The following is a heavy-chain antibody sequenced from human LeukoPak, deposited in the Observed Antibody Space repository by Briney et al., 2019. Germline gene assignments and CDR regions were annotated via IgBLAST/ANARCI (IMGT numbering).Heavy chain of an antibody. CDR3: VKTHPRYYVKGSYSDY. V-gene: IGHV3-30*02. D-gene: IGHD3-10*02. Sequence: PGGSLRLSCATSGFIYTIYDMHWFRQAPGKGLEWVAFIRYSETETYYADSVKGRFTISRDNSKDTLYPQMNSLRAEDTAVYYCVKTHPRYYVKGSYSDYWGQGTLVIVSS. J-gene: IGHJ4*02. CDR1: GFIYTIYD. CDR2: IRYSETET.